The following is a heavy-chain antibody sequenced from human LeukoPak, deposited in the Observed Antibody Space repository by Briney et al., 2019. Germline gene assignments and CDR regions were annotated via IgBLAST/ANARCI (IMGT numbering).Heavy chain of an antibody. V-gene: IGHV3-30*18. D-gene: IGHD3-22*01. Sequence: GRSLRLSCAASGFTFSSYGMHWVRQAPGKGLEWVAVISYDGSNKYYADSVKGRFTISRDNSKNTLYLQMNSLRAEDTAVYYCAKDPAGGYDSSGYPDYWGQGTLVTVS. CDR1: GFTFSSYG. CDR3: AKDPAGGYDSSGYPDY. CDR2: ISYDGSNK. J-gene: IGHJ4*02.